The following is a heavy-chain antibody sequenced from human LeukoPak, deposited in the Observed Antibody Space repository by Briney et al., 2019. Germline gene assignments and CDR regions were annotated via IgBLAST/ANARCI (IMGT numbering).Heavy chain of an antibody. D-gene: IGHD6-13*01. J-gene: IGHJ2*01. CDR1: GGSISSGSYY. Sequence: SETLSLTCTVSGGSISSGSYYWSWIRQPAGKGLEWIGRIYTSGSTNYNPSLKSRVTISVDTSKNQFSLKLSSVTAADTAVYYCARAHSSSWPDWYFDLWGRGTLVTVSS. V-gene: IGHV4-61*02. CDR2: IYTSGST. CDR3: ARAHSSSWPDWYFDL.